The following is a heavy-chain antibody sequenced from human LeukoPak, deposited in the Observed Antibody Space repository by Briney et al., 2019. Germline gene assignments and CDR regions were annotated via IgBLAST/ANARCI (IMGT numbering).Heavy chain of an antibody. V-gene: IGHV4-31*03. D-gene: IGHD4-17*01. CDR1: GGSISSGGYY. CDR3: VRDNGNYGTTYFDY. Sequence: SQTLSLTCTVSGGSISSGGYYWTWIRQLPGKGLEWIGYVYYSGSTYYNPSLKSRVTISVDTSKNQFSLKLSSVTAADTAVYFCVRDNGNYGTTYFDYWGQGTLVTVSS. J-gene: IGHJ4*02. CDR2: VYYSGST.